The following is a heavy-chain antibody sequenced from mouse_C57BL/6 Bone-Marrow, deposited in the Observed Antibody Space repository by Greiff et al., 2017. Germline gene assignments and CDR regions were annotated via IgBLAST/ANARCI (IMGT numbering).Heavy chain of an antibody. CDR3: AREEVYYGSSYDWYFDV. CDR2: IYPGDGDT. J-gene: IGHJ1*03. Sequence: QVQLQQSGPELVKPGASVKISCKASGYAFSSSWMNWVKQRPGTGLEWIGRIYPGDGDTNYNGKFKGKATLTADKSSSTAYMQLSSLTSEDSAVYFCAREEVYYGSSYDWYFDVWGTGTTVTVSS. V-gene: IGHV1-82*01. CDR1: GYAFSSSW. D-gene: IGHD1-1*01.